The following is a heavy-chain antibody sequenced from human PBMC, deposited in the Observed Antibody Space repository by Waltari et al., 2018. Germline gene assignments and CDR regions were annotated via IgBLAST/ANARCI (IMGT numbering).Heavy chain of an antibody. V-gene: IGHV1-69*01. CDR3: ARDGRLYCTNGVCHSGFHWFDP. J-gene: IGHJ5*02. Sequence: QVQLVQSGAEVKKPGSSVKVSCKASGGTFSSYAISWVRQSPGHGLRWLGGIIPIFGTANYAQKFQGRVTITADESTSTAYMELSSLRSEDTAVYYCARDGRLYCTNGVCHSGFHWFDPWGQGTLVTVSS. CDR1: GGTFSSYA. CDR2: IIPIFGTA. D-gene: IGHD2-8*01.